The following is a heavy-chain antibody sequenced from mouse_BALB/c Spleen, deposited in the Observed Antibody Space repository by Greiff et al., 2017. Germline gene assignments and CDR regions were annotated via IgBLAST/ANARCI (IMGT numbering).Heavy chain of an antibody. D-gene: IGHD3-3*01. CDR2: ISYSGST. CDR3: ARFGTAPYYYAMDY. J-gene: IGHJ4*01. Sequence: EVQLVESGPGLVKPSQSLSLTCTVTGYSITSDYAWNWIRQFPGNKLEWMGYISYSGSTSYNPSLKSRISITRDTSKNQFFLQLNSVTTEDTATYYCARFGTAPYYYAMDYWGQGTSVTVSS. CDR1: GYSITSDYA. V-gene: IGHV3-2*02.